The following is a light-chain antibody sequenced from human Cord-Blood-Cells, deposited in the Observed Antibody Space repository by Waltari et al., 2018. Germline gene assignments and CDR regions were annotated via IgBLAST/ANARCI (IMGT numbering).Light chain of an antibody. CDR1: SRDVGGYND. Sequence: SALTQPPSAPRSPGQSVTIACIVPSRDVGGYNDASWYQQHPGKAPKLMIYEVSKRPSGVPDRFSGSRSGNAASLTVSGLQAEDEADYYCSSYAGSYNLVFGGGTKLTVL. CDR3: SSYAGSYNLV. J-gene: IGLJ3*02. V-gene: IGLV2-8*01. CDR2: EVS.